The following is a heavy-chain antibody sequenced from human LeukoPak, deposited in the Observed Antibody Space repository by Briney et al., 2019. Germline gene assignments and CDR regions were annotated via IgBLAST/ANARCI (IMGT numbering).Heavy chain of an antibody. Sequence: GGSLRLSCAASGFTFSSYAMHWVRQAPGKGLEWVAVISYDGSNKYYADSVKGRFTISRDNSKNTLYLQMNSLRAEDTAVYYRARERDSSGWYMRGAYFDYWGQGTLVTVSS. CDR1: GFTFSSYA. D-gene: IGHD6-19*01. V-gene: IGHV3-30-3*01. CDR3: ARERDSSGWYMRGAYFDY. CDR2: ISYDGSNK. J-gene: IGHJ4*02.